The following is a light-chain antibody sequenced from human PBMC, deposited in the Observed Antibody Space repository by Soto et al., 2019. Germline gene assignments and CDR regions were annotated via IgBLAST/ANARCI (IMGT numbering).Light chain of an antibody. Sequence: DIQMTQSPPSLSASVGDRVTMTCRASQDISNYLAWYQQKPGKVPKLLIYAASTLQSGVPSRFSGSGSGTDFTLTISSLQPEDVATYYCQKYNSAPWTFGQGPKVEIK. V-gene: IGKV1-27*01. J-gene: IGKJ1*01. CDR1: QDISNY. CDR2: AAS. CDR3: QKYNSAPWT.